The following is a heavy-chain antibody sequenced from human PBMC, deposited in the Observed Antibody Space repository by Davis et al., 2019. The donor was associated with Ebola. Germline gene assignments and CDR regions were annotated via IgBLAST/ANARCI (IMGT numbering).Heavy chain of an antibody. CDR2: INSDGSST. CDR3: AQQLGDYGGNALRY. D-gene: IGHD4-23*01. CDR1: GFTFSSYW. J-gene: IGHJ4*02. Sequence: HTGGSLRLSCAASGFTFSSYWMPWVRQAPGKGLVWVSRINSDGSSTSYADSVKGRFTISRDNAKNTLYLQMNSLRAEDTAVYYCAQQLGDYGGNALRYWGQGTLVTVSS. V-gene: IGHV3-74*01.